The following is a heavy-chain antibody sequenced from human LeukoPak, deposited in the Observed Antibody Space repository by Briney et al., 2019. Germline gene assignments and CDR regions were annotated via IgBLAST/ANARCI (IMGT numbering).Heavy chain of an antibody. Sequence: PSETLSLTCTVSGVSVSSNSYYWSWLRQPAGKGPEWIGHISTSGNSNSNPSLKSRVTISVDTSKNQFSLKLSSVTAADTAVYYCAREIVAAAGTFDYWGQGTLVTVSS. CDR2: ISTSGNS. D-gene: IGHD6-13*01. CDR1: GVSVSSNSYY. CDR3: AREIVAAAGTFDY. J-gene: IGHJ4*02. V-gene: IGHV4-61*09.